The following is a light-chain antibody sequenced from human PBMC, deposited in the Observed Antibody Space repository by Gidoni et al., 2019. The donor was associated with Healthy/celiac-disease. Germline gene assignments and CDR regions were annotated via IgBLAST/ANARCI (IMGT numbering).Light chain of an antibody. J-gene: IGLJ2*01. V-gene: IGLV3-10*01. CDR3: YSTDSSGNHSYRV. CDR1: ALPKKY. CDR2: EDS. Sequence: SYELPQPPSVSVSPGPTARITCSGDALPKKYAYWYQQKSGQAPVLVIYEDSKRPSGIPERFSGSSSGTMATLTISGAQVEDEADYYCYSTDSSGNHSYRVFGGGTKLTVL.